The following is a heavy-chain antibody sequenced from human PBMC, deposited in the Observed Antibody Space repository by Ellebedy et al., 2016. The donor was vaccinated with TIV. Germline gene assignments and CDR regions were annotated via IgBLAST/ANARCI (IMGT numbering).Heavy chain of an antibody. J-gene: IGHJ4*02. CDR2: IVGSGTTT. Sequence: GESLKISCSASGFTFSTYAMAWVRQAPGKAMEWVSAIVGSGTTTYYADSVKGRFTISRDNSKNTVYLQMNSLRAEDTAVYYCARGVLSGYWGQGTLVTVSS. V-gene: IGHV3-23*01. CDR1: GFTFSTYA. CDR3: ARGVLSGY. D-gene: IGHD2/OR15-2a*01.